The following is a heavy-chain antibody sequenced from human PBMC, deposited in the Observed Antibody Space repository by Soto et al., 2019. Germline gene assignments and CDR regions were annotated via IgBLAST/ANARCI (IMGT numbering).Heavy chain of an antibody. D-gene: IGHD3-3*01. J-gene: IGHJ3*02. Sequence: QVQLVQSGAEVKKPGSSVKVSCKASGGTFSTYAISWVRQAPGQGLEWMGGIIPIFGTAKYAQKFQGRVTITADESTNTAYMELSSLRSEDTAVYYCARESCGEIISGGRDAFDIWGQGTMVTVSS. V-gene: IGHV1-69*01. CDR2: IIPIFGTA. CDR3: ARESCGEIISGGRDAFDI. CDR1: GGTFSTYA.